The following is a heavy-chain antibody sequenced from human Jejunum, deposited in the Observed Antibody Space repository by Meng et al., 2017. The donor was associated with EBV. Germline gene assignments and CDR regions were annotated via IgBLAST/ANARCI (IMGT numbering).Heavy chain of an antibody. Sequence: QVQLVQSGAEVKKPGASVKVSCKASGYTFTTHAMHWVRQAPGQRLEWMGWINGANGDTKYSQQFQGRVTFTRDTSANTGYMELSSLTSEDTAVYYCAAHSWGAYHSNYWGQGTLVTVSS. D-gene: IGHD7-27*01. CDR2: INGANGDT. V-gene: IGHV1-3*01. CDR1: GYTFTTHA. J-gene: IGHJ4*02. CDR3: AAHSWGAYHSNY.